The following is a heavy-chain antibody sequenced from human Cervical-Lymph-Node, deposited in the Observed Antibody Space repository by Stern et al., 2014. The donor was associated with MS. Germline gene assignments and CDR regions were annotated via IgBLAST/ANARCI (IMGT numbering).Heavy chain of an antibody. CDR3: ARQMTTVTKSWFDP. D-gene: IGHD4-11*01. V-gene: IGHV3-74*01. J-gene: IGHJ5*02. CDR1: GFTFSGYW. CDR2: ISSDASGT. Sequence: VQLVESGGGLVQPGGSLRLSCAGSGFTFSGYWMHCVLQAPEKGLVWVSRISSDASGTNYADSVKGRFTISRDNAKNTLYLQMDSLRAEDTAVYYCARQMTTVTKSWFDPWGQGTLVTVSS.